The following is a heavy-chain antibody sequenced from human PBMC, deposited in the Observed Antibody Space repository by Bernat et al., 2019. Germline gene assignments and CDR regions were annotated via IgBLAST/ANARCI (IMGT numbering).Heavy chain of an antibody. V-gene: IGHV4-39*01. Sequence: QLQLQESGPGLVKPSETLSLTCTVSGGSISSSSYYWGWIRQPPGKGLEWIGSIYYSGSTYYNPSLKSRVTISVDKTKNQFTLKLSSVTAADTAVYYCARPFGPPHSSGWYRWGQGTLVTVSS. J-gene: IGHJ4*02. D-gene: IGHD6-19*01. CDR3: ARPFGPPHSSGWYR. CDR2: IYYSGST. CDR1: GGSISSSSYY.